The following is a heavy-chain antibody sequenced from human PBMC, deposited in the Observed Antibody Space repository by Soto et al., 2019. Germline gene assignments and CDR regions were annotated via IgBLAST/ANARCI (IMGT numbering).Heavy chain of an antibody. V-gene: IGHV3-23*01. D-gene: IGHD6-6*01. CDR2: TGLNGRTT. Sequence: PGGSLRLSCAASGFTFSMSAMTWVRQAPGRGLEWVSTTGLNGRTTYYADSVKGRFTVSRDNSKNTLDLHMSSLRAEDTAVYYCATVYSTSRSFDYWGQGTLVTVSS. CDR1: GFTFSMSA. J-gene: IGHJ4*02. CDR3: ATVYSTSRSFDY.